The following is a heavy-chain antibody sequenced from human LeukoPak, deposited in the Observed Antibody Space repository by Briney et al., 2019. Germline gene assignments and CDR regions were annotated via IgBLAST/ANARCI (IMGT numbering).Heavy chain of an antibody. CDR1: GYTFTGYY. Sequence: ASVKVSCKASGYTFTGYYMHWVRQAPGQGLEWMGRINPNSGGTNYAQKFQGRVTMTRDTSISTAYMELSRLRSDDTAVYYCARAKIVVVTAAPVDYWGQGNLVTVSS. CDR2: INPNSGGT. J-gene: IGHJ4*02. D-gene: IGHD2-21*02. CDR3: ARAKIVVVTAAPVDY. V-gene: IGHV1-2*06.